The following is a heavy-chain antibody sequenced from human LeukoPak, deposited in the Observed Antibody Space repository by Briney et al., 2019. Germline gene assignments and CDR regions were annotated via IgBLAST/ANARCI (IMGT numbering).Heavy chain of an antibody. J-gene: IGHJ4*02. CDR1: GFTVRTNY. D-gene: IGHD5-24*01. V-gene: IGHV3-66*01. CDR2: IYSGGST. Sequence: GGSLRLSCAASGFTVRTNYMSWVRQAPGKGLEWVSVIYSGGSTYYADSVKGRFTISRDNSKNTLYLQMNSLRAEDTAVYYCARNRDGYNSFDYWGQGTLVTVSS. CDR3: ARNRDGYNSFDY.